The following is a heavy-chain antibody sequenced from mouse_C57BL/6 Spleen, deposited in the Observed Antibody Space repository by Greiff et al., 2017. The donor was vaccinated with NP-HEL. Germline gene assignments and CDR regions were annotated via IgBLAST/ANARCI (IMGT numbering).Heavy chain of an antibody. V-gene: IGHV5-6*01. CDR1: GFTFSSYG. D-gene: IGHD1-1*01. Sequence: EVQVVESGGDLVKPGGSLKLSCAASGFTFSSYGMSWVRQTPDKRLEWVATISSGGSYTYYPDSVKGRFTISRDNAKNTLYLQMSSLKSEDTAMYYCARHNGSSFYWYFDVWGTGTTVTVSS. CDR2: ISSGGSYT. J-gene: IGHJ1*03. CDR3: ARHNGSSFYWYFDV.